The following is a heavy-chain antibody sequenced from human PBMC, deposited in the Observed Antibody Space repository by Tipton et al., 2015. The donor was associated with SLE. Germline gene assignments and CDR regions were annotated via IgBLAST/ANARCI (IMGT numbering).Heavy chain of an antibody. CDR3: ARSRGYSYGDGWIDP. CDR1: GGFISGSGYY. J-gene: IGHJ5*02. Sequence: TLSLTCPLSGGFISGSGYYWGWIRQPPGKGLEWIGNIYYSGSTYYNPSLKSRVTISVDRSKNQFSLKLSSVTAADTAVYYCARSRGYSYGDGWIDPWGQGTLVTVSS. CDR2: IYYSGST. V-gene: IGHV4-39*07. D-gene: IGHD5-18*01.